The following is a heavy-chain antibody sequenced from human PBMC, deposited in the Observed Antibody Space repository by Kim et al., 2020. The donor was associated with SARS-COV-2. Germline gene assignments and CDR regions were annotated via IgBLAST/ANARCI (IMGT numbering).Heavy chain of an antibody. CDR3: ARRDSSGYYNWFDP. J-gene: IGHJ5*02. D-gene: IGHD3-22*01. Sequence: TPSLHGRVTISVDTDKNQISLELTSVTAADTAVYYCARRDSSGYYNWFDPWGQGTLVTVSS. V-gene: IGHV4-59*08.